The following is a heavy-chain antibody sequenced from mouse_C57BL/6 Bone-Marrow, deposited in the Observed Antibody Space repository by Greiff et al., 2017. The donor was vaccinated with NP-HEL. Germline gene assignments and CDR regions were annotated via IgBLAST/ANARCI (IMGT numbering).Heavy chain of an antibody. D-gene: IGHD1-1*01. V-gene: IGHV1-9*01. Sequence: VQLQQPGAELVKPGASVKLSCKASGYTFTSYWMQWVKQRPGHGLEWIGGILPGSGGTNYNEKFKGKATLTADTSSSTAYMQLSSLTTEDSAIYYGAGGPYYGSSYGYFEVGGRGTTATVSA. J-gene: IGHJ1*03. CDR2: ILPGSGGT. CDR3: AGGPYYGSSYGYFEV. CDR1: GYTFTSYW.